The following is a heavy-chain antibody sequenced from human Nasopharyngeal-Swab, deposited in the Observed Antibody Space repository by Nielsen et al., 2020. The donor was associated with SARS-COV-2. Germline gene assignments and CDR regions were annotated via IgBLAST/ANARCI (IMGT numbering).Heavy chain of an antibody. V-gene: IGHV3-30-3*01. D-gene: IGHD4-11*01. J-gene: IGHJ6*02. CDR3: ARDMTTVTTGGANPINYYYYGMDV. CDR1: GFTFSSYA. Sequence: GESLKISCAASGFTFSSYAMHWVRQAPGKGLEWVAVISYDGGNKYYADSVKGRFTISRDNSKNTLYLQMNSLRAEDTAVYYCARDMTTVTTGGANPINYYYYGMDVWGQGTTVTVSS. CDR2: ISYDGGNK.